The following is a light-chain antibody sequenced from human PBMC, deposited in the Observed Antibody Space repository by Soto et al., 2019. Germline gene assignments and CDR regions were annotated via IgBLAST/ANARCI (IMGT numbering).Light chain of an antibody. Sequence: QSVLTQPASVSGSPGQSITISCTGTSSDVGGYNYVSWYQQHPGKAPKLMIYEVSNRPSGVSNRFSGSKSGNTAFLTISGLHAEDEGDYYCSSYTSSSSFVFGTGTKVTVL. CDR1: SSDVGGYNY. V-gene: IGLV2-14*01. CDR3: SSYTSSSSFV. J-gene: IGLJ1*01. CDR2: EVS.